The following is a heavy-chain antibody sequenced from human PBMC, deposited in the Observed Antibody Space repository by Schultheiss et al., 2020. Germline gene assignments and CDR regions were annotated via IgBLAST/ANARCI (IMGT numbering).Heavy chain of an antibody. CDR1: GFTFSSYA. D-gene: IGHD6-13*01. V-gene: IGHV3-64D*06. Sequence: GGSLRLSCSASGFTFSSYAMHWVRQAPGKGLEYVSAISSNGGSTYYADSVKGRFTISRDNSKNTLYLQMSSLRAEDTAVYYCVKGERYSSNWYTYWGQGTLVTVSS. J-gene: IGHJ4*02. CDR3: VKGERYSSNWYTY. CDR2: ISSNGGST.